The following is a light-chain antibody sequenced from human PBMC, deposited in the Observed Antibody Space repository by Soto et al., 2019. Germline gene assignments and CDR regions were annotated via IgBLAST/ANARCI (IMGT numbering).Light chain of an antibody. CDR2: GTS. Sequence: DIVMTQSPFALSASVGDRVTITCRASQNIRGFLHWYQRKPGKAPKLLIYGTSNLESGVPSRFGGSGSGTDFTLTISGLQLEDFATYYCQQRFSNYFTFGGGTKVDIK. CDR3: QQRFSNYFT. J-gene: IGKJ4*01. CDR1: QNIRGF. V-gene: IGKV1-39*01.